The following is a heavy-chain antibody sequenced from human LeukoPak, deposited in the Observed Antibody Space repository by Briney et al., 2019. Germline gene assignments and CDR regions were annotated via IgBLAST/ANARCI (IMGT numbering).Heavy chain of an antibody. D-gene: IGHD6-13*01. CDR3: ARDSPFGSSSWYGYYYYYMDV. CDR2: ISSSGSTI. CDR1: GFTFSDYY. Sequence: TGGSLRLSCAASGFTFSDYYMSWIRQAPGKGLEWVSYISSSGSTIYYADSVKGRFTISRDNAKNSLYLQMNSLRAEDTAVYYCARDSPFGSSSWYGYYYYYMDVWGQGTMVTVSS. J-gene: IGHJ6*03. V-gene: IGHV3-11*04.